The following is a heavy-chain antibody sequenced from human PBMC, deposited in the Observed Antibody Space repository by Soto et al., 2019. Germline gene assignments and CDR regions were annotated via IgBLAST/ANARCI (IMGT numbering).Heavy chain of an antibody. V-gene: IGHV3-43*01. J-gene: IGHJ4*02. CDR1: GFTFDDYT. Sequence: GGSLRLSCAASGFTFDDYTMHWVRQAPGKGLEWVSLISWDGGSTYYADSVKGRFTISRDNSKNSLYLQMNSLRTEDTALYYCASEGYSSGIDYWGQGTLVTVSS. CDR3: ASEGYSSGIDY. D-gene: IGHD6-19*01. CDR2: ISWDGGST.